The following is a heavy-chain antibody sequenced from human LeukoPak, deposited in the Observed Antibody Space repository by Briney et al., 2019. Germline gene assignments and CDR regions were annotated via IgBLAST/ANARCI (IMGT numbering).Heavy chain of an antibody. J-gene: IGHJ5*02. CDR3: AKVYSSWRAFDP. CDR2: ISGSGGST. V-gene: IGHV3-23*01. D-gene: IGHD6-13*01. Sequence: PGTSLRLSCTASGFTFSGYAMSWVRQAPGKGLEWVSAISGSGGSTYYADSVKGRFTTSRDNSKNTLYLQMDSLRDEDTAVYYCAKVYSSWRAFDPWGQGSLVTVSS. CDR1: GFTFSGYA.